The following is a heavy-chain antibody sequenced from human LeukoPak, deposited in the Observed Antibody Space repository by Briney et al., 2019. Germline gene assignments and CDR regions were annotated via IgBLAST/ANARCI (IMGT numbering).Heavy chain of an antibody. CDR3: ASNLYDSSGYYPQEFDY. CDR2: IYYSGST. CDR1: GGSISSSSYY. J-gene: IGHJ4*02. Sequence: PSETLSLTRTVSGGSISSSSYYWGWNRQPPGKGLEWIGSIYYSGSTYYNPSLKSRVTISVDTSKNQFSLKLSSVTAADTAVYYCASNLYDSSGYYPQEFDYWGQGTLVTVSS. D-gene: IGHD3-22*01. V-gene: IGHV4-39*01.